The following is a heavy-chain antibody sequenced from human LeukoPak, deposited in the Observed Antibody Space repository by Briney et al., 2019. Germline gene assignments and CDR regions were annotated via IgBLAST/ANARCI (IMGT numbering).Heavy chain of an antibody. Sequence: PGGSLSLSCVASGFSFSSYLMHWVRKAQGKGLVWVSRINIDATSTTYADSVKGRFTISRDNAKNTLYLQMNNLRAEDTAIYYCARVWRTGAARELGSWGQGTLVTVSA. CDR1: GFSFSSYL. V-gene: IGHV3-74*03. CDR2: INIDATST. J-gene: IGHJ4*02. CDR3: ARVWRTGAARELGS. D-gene: IGHD3/OR15-3a*01.